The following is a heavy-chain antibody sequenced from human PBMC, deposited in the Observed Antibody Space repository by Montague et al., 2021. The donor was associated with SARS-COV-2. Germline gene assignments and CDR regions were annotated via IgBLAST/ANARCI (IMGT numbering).Heavy chain of an antibody. CDR1: GVSVSSSD. J-gene: IGHJ3*02. CDR3: ARETMTADAFDI. CDR2: FYSVGST. D-gene: IGHD1-14*01. Sequence: SETLSLTCTVSGVSVSSSDWGWIRQSPGKGLEWIGYFYSVGSTDYNPSLKSRVTISRDTSKNQFSLKVRSVTAADTAIYYCARETMTADAFDIWGQGTMVTASS. V-gene: IGHV4-59*02.